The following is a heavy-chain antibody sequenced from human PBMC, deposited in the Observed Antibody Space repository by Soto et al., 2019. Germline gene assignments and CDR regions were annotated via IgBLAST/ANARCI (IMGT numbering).Heavy chain of an antibody. CDR1: GGSFSGYY. CDR3: ARGLSYDSLQGAY. CDR2: INHSGST. V-gene: IGHV4-34*01. Sequence: QVQLQQWGAGLLKPSETLSLTCAVYGGSFSGYYWSWIRQPPGKGLEWIGEINHSGSTNYNPSFKSRVTISVDTSKNQFSLKLSSVTAADTAVYYWARGLSYDSLQGAYWGQGTLVTVSS. J-gene: IGHJ4*02. D-gene: IGHD3-22*01.